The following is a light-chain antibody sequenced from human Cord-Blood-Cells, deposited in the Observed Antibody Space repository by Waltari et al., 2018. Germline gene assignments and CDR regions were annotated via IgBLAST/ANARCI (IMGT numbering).Light chain of an antibody. CDR2: EVS. J-gene: IGLJ3*02. CDR3: SSYTSSITWV. Sequence: QSALTQPASVSGSPGQSITISRTGTSGAVGGYNYVTRYQQLPAKAPKLIIYEVSNRPSGFSMRFSCTKSGNTASLTMSVLQAEDEAYYDCSSYTSSITWVFGGGTKLTVL. V-gene: IGLV2-14*01. CDR1: SGAVGGYNY.